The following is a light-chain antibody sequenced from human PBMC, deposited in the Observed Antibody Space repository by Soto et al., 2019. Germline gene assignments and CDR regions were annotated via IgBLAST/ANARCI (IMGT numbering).Light chain of an antibody. CDR1: SSDIGAYKN. CDR2: EVS. J-gene: IGLJ2*01. CDR3: CSYRSTSTLV. V-gene: IGLV2-14*01. Sequence: QSALTQPASVSGSPGQSVTISCTGTSSDIGAYKNVSWYQHHPGKSPRLMIYEVSNRPSGVSNRFSASKSGNTASLTISGLQAEDEADYYCCSYRSTSTLVFGGGTKVTVL.